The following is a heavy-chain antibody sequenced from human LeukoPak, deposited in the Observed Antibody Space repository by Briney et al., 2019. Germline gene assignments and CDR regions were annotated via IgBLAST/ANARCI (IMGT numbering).Heavy chain of an antibody. V-gene: IGHV3-23*01. J-gene: IGHJ4*02. CDR1: GFTFSTFA. CDR2: IIENGYDK. Sequence: PGRSLRLSCAASGFTFSTFAMSWVRQAPGKGLEWVSGIIENGYDKYYADSVKGRFTISRDNSKNTLYLQMNSLRADDTAVYYCARDYVTPGITGTTSPLDYWGQGILVSVSS. D-gene: IGHD1-7*01. CDR3: ARDYVTPGITGTTSPLDY.